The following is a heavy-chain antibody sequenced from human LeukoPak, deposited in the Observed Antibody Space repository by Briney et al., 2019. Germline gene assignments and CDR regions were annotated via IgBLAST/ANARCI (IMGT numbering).Heavy chain of an antibody. D-gene: IGHD6-19*01. Sequence: GGSLRLSCAASGFTFSSYWMSWVRQAPGKGLEWVANIKQDGSEKYYVDSVKGRFTISRDNAKNSLYLQMNSLRAEDTAVYYCARGRGSSGWLYFDYWGQGTLVTVSS. J-gene: IGHJ4*02. CDR1: GFTFSSYW. CDR3: ARGRGSSGWLYFDY. V-gene: IGHV3-7*01. CDR2: IKQDGSEK.